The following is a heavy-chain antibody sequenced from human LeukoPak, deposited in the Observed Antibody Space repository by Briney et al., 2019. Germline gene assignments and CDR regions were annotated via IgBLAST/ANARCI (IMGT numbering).Heavy chain of an antibody. V-gene: IGHV3-15*01. CDR3: TTDATWIQLWLPYDY. D-gene: IGHD5-18*01. Sequence: PGGSLRLSCAASGFTFSSYAISWVRQAPGKGLEWVGRIKSKTDGGTTDYAAPVKGRFTISRDDSKNTLYLQMNSLKTEDTAVYYCTTDATWIQLWLPYDYWGQGTLVTVSS. CDR1: GFTFSSYA. CDR2: IKSKTDGGTT. J-gene: IGHJ4*02.